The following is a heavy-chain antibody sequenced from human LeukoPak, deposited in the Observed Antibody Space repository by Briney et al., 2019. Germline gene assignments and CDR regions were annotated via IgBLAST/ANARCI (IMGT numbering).Heavy chain of an antibody. V-gene: IGHV1-69*05. CDR1: GGTFTSYA. J-gene: IGHJ4*02. Sequence: SVRVSCKASGGTFTSYAISWVRQAPGQGLEWMGGIIPIFGTANYAQKFQGRVTITTDESTSTVYMELSSLRSEDTAVYYCARDGGSYCGYWGEGTLVTVSS. CDR2: IIPIFGTA. D-gene: IGHD1-26*01. CDR3: ARDGGSYCGY.